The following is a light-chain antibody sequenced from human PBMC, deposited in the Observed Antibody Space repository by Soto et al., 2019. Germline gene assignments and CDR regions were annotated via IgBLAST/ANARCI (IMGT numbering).Light chain of an antibody. CDR3: QQYNSWPPIT. J-gene: IGKJ1*01. V-gene: IGKV3-15*01. CDR2: AAS. Sequence: EIVMTQSPATLSVSPGETASLSCRASQRVSSHLAWYQQKPGQAPRLLIYAASTRATGIPARFSGSGSETDFTLTIRSLQSEDFAVYYCQQYNSWPPITFGQGTTVDIK. CDR1: QRVSSH.